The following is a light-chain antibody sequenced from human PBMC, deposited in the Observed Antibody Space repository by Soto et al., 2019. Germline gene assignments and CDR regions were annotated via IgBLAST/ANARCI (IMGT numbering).Light chain of an antibody. CDR1: SSDVGGYNY. CDR3: SSYAGSYTFV. V-gene: IGLV2-14*01. J-gene: IGLJ1*01. Sequence: QSVLTQPASVSGSPGQSITISCTGTSSDVGGYNYVSWYQQHPGKAPKLMIYEVSNRPSGVSNRFSGSKSGNTASLTISGLQAEDEADYYCSSYAGSYTFVFGIGTKVT. CDR2: EVS.